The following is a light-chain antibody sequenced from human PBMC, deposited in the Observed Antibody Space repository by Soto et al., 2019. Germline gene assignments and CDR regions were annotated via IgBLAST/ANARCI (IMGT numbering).Light chain of an antibody. J-gene: IGKJ3*01. CDR3: QQYGSSPT. Sequence: PGERATLSCRASQSVSSSYLAWYQQKPGQAPRLLIYGASSRATGIPDRFSGSGSGTDFTLTISRLEPEDFAVYYCQQYGSSPTFGPGTKVDIK. V-gene: IGKV3-20*01. CDR2: GAS. CDR1: QSVSSSY.